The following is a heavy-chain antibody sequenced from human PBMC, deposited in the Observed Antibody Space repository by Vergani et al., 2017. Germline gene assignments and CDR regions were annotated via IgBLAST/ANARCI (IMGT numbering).Heavy chain of an antibody. V-gene: IGHV4-39*01. CDR3: ARNHCSSTSCYRSGWFDP. CDR2: IYYSGST. J-gene: IGHJ5*02. Sequence: QLQLQESGPGLVKPSETLSLTCTVSGGSISSSSYYWGWIRQPPGKGLEWIGSIYYSGSTYYNPSLKSRVTISVDTSKNLFSLKLSSVTAADTAVYYCARNHCSSTSCYRSGWFDPWGQGTLVTVSS. D-gene: IGHD2-2*02. CDR1: GGSISSSSYY.